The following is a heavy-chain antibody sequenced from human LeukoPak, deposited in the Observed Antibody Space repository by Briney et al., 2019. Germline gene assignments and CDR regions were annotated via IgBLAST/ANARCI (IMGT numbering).Heavy chain of an antibody. CDR3: ARKSYYYDSSGYPNYYYYYMDV. D-gene: IGHD3-22*01. CDR1: GGTFSXYG. Sequence: CKAXGGTFSXYGMSWVRQAPGQGSERMGGIIPIFGRAKYEEKLQGRVTITTDESTSTAYMELSSLRSEDTAVYYCARKSYYYDSSGYPNYYYYYMDVWGKGTTVTVSS. V-gene: IGHV1-69*05. CDR2: IIPIFGRA. J-gene: IGHJ6*03.